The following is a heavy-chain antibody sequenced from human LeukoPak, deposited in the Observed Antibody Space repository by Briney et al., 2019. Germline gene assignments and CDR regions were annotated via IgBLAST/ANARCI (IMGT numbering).Heavy chain of an antibody. J-gene: IGHJ6*03. Sequence: SETLSLTCTVSGGSISSHYWSWIRQPPGKGLEWIGYIYYSGSTNYNPSLKGRVTISVDTSKNQFSLKLSSVTAADTAAYYCARTPYDFWSGYYYYYYMDVWGKGTTVTVSS. CDR2: IYYSGST. D-gene: IGHD3-3*01. V-gene: IGHV4-59*11. CDR3: ARTPYDFWSGYYYYYYMDV. CDR1: GGSISSHY.